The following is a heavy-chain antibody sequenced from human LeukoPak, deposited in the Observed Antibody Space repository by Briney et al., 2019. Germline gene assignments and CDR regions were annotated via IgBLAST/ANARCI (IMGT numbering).Heavy chain of an antibody. CDR1: GFLFSRYD. D-gene: IGHD2-2*01. Sequence: HPGGPVRLLCAASGFLFSRYDVIGVREAPGKGLEWFLYISSSGSTIDHADSVKCRFTIARDNAKNSLYLQMNSPRDEDTAVYYCARSIPAGNRRWGQGTLVTVSS. V-gene: IGHV3-48*02. CDR3: ARSIPAGNRR. CDR2: ISSSGSTI. J-gene: IGHJ4*02.